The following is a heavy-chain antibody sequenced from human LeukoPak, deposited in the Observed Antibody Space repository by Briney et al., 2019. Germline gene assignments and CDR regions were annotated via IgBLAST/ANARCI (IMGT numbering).Heavy chain of an antibody. D-gene: IGHD2-2*02. J-gene: IGHJ3*02. V-gene: IGHV3-21*01. CDR2: ISSSSSYI. CDR1: GFTFSSYS. Sequence: PGGSLRLSCAASGFTFSSYSMNWVRQAPGKGLEWVSSISSSSSYIHYADSVKGRFTISRDNAKNSLYLQMNSLRAEDTAVYYCARDLNGYCSSTSCYTGGAFDIWGQGTMVTVSS. CDR3: ARDLNGYCSSTSCYTGGAFDI.